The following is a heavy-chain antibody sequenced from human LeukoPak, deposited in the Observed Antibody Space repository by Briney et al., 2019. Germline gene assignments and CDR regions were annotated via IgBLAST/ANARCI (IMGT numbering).Heavy chain of an antibody. CDR1: GYTFTSYY. V-gene: IGHV1-46*01. Sequence: ASVKVSFKASGYTFTSYYMHWVRQAPGQGLEWMGIINPSGGSTSYAQKFQGRVTMTRDTSTSTVYMELSSLRSEDTAVYYCARAATMIVVVPFFDYWGQGTLVTVSS. CDR3: ARAATMIVVVPFFDY. J-gene: IGHJ4*02. D-gene: IGHD3-22*01. CDR2: INPSGGST.